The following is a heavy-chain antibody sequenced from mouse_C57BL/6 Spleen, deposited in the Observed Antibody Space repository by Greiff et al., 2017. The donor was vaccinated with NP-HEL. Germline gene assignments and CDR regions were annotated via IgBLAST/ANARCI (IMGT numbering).Heavy chain of an antibody. D-gene: IGHD1-1*01. V-gene: IGHV1-62-2*01. CDR3: ARHALSDSYGSSLDY. J-gene: IGHJ2*01. Sequence: VKLMESGAELVKPGASVKLSCKASGYTFTEYTIHWVKQRSGQGLEWIGWFYPGSGSIKYNEKFKDKATLTADKSSSTVYMELSRLTSEDSAVYFCARHALSDSYGSSLDYWGQGTTLTVSS. CDR1: GYTFTEYT. CDR2: FYPGSGSI.